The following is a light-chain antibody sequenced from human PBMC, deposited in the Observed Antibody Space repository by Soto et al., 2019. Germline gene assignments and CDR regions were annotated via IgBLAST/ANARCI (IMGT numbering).Light chain of an antibody. V-gene: IGKV3-20*01. CDR2: GAS. Sequence: VVTQSPPTLSLSPGERAXXXXXASQSVSIHLAWYQQKPGQAPRLLISGASNRATGIPDRFSGSGSGTDFTLTISRLEPDDFALYFCQQYGGSPITFGLGTRLEIK. J-gene: IGKJ5*01. CDR3: QQYGGSPIT. CDR1: QSVSIH.